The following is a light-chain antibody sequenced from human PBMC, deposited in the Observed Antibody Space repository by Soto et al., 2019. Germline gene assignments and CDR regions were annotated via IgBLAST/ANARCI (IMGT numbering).Light chain of an antibody. V-gene: IGLV2-14*01. CDR1: SSDVGGYNY. J-gene: IGLJ3*02. CDR3: NSFTSINTWV. CDR2: EVS. Sequence: QSALTQPASVSGSPGQSITISCTGTSSDVGGYNYVSWYQQHPGKAPKLMIYEVSNRPSGVSNRFSGSKSGNTASLTISGLQAEDEADYYCNSFTSINTWVFGGGTKVPS.